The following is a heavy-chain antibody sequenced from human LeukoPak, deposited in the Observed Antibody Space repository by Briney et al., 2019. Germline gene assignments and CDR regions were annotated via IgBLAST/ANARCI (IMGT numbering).Heavy chain of an antibody. D-gene: IGHD6-6*01. Sequence: TSETLSLTCTVSGGSISSYYWSWIRQPPGKGLQWIGYIYYSGSTNYNPSLKSRVTISVDTSKNQFSLKLSSVTAADTAVYYCAGKSAFEYSSSSSFDPWGQGTLVTVSS. J-gene: IGHJ5*02. CDR2: IYYSGST. CDR1: GGSISSYY. CDR3: AGKSAFEYSSSSSFDP. V-gene: IGHV4-59*01.